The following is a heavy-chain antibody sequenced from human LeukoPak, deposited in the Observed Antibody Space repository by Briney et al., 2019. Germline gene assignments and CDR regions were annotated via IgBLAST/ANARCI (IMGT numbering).Heavy chain of an antibody. J-gene: IGHJ3*02. CDR3: ASRIAAAGKRSAFDI. CDR2: IKQDGSEK. CDR1: GFTFSSYW. V-gene: IGHV3-7*01. Sequence: GGSLRLSCAASGFTFSSYWMSWVRQAPGKGLEWVANIKQDGSEKYYVDSVKGRFTISRDNAKNSLYLQMNSLRAEDTAVYCCASRIAAAGKRSAFDIWGQGTMVTVSS. D-gene: IGHD6-13*01.